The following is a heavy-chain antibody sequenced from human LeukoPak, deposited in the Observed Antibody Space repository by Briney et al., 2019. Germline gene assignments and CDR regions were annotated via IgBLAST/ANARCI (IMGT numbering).Heavy chain of an antibody. CDR2: IYFSGST. V-gene: IGHV4-59*11. CDR3: ARGGVLKSVDY. D-gene: IGHD3-16*01. CDR1: GGSIGSHY. Sequence: SETLSLTCSVSGGSIGSHYWTWIRQPPGRGLEWIGYIYFSGSTNYNPSPKSRVTISVDTSKNHFSLKLTSVTAADTAIYYCARGGVLKSVDYWGQGTLVTVSS. J-gene: IGHJ4*02.